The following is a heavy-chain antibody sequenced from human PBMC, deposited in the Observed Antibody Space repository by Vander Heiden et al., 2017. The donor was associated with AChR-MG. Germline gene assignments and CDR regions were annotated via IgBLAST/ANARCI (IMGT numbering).Heavy chain of an antibody. Sequence: EVQLVESGGGLVQPGGSLRLSCAASGFTFSSYSMNWVRQAPGKGLEWVSYISSSSSTIYYADSVKGRFTISRDNAKNSLYLQMNSLRDEDTAVYYCARDLGSEGLYDYYYGMDVWGQGTTVTVSS. D-gene: IGHD6-19*01. CDR1: GFTFSSYS. CDR2: ISSSSSTI. V-gene: IGHV3-48*02. J-gene: IGHJ6*02. CDR3: ARDLGSEGLYDYYYGMDV.